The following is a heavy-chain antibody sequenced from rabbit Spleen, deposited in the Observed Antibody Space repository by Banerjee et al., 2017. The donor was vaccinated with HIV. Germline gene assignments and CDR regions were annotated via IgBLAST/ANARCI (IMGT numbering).Heavy chain of an antibody. V-gene: IGHV1S40*01. CDR2: IYTGNVKT. CDR1: GFSLSSGYE. CDR3: ARLFAYAGYAGFGYATLDYFNL. J-gene: IGHJ4*01. Sequence: QSLEESGGGLFQPGGSLAPTCKDSGFSLSSGYEVCWVRQAPGKGREGIGCIYTGNVKTYYASWAKGRFTISKAASTTVTLKMTSLTAADTATYFCARLFAYAGYAGFGYATLDYFNLWGPGTLVTVS. D-gene: IGHD6-1*01.